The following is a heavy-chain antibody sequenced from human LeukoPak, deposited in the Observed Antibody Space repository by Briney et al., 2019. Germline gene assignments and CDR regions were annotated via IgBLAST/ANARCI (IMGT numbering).Heavy chain of an antibody. CDR1: GYTFTSYY. CDR2: IDPSGGST. D-gene: IGHD4-23*01. V-gene: IGHV1-46*01. CDR3: ARDGIDDYGGP. J-gene: IGHJ4*02. Sequence: GASVKVSCKASGYTFTSYYMHWVRQAPGQGLEWMGIIDPSGGSTSYAQKFQGRVTMTRDTSTSTVYMELSSLRSEDTAVYYCARDGIDDYGGPWGQGTLVTVSS.